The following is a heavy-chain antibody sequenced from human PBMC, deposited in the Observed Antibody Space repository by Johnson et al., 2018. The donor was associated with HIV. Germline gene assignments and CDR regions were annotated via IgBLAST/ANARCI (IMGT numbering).Heavy chain of an antibody. D-gene: IGHD1-26*01. J-gene: IGHJ3*02. CDR1: GFTFSDYY. Sequence: QVQLVESGGGLVKPGGSLRLSCAASGFTFSDYYMSWIRQAPGKGLEWVSYISSSGDIIRYADSVKGRLTISRDNSKKTLYLQMNSLRAEDTAVYYCAKWGSMRATSAFDIWGQGTMVTV. V-gene: IGHV3-11*04. CDR2: ISSSGDII. CDR3: AKWGSMRATSAFDI.